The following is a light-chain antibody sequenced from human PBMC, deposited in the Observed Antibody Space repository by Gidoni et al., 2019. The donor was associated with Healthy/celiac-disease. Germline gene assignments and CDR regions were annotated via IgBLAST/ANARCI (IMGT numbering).Light chain of an antibody. CDR1: QDISSY. V-gene: IGKV1-9*01. CDR2: AAS. J-gene: IGKJ2*01. CDR3: QQLNSYA. Sequence: DIQLTQSPSFLAASVGDRVTITCRASQDISSYLAWYQQKPGNAPELLIYAASILQSGVPSRFSGRGSGTEFTLTISSLQPADFATYYCQQLNSYAFGQGTKVDSK.